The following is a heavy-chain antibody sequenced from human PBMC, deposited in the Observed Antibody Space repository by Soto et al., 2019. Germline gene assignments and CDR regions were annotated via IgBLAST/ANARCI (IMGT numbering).Heavy chain of an antibody. CDR2: ISSSSSYI. J-gene: IGHJ4*02. CDR3: ATRERDGYNYYFDY. D-gene: IGHD5-12*01. V-gene: IGHV3-21*01. Sequence: GGSLRLSCAASGFTFSSYSMNWVRQAPGKGLEWVSSISSSSSYIYYADSVKGRFTISRDNAKNSLYLQMNSLRAEDTAVYYCATRERDGYNYYFDYWGQGTLVTVSS. CDR1: GFTFSSYS.